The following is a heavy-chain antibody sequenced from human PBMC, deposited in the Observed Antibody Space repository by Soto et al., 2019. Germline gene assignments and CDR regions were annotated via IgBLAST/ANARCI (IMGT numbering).Heavy chain of an antibody. CDR3: AARGIVGANVFDY. V-gene: IGHV1-58*02. D-gene: IGHD1-26*01. Sequence: ASVKVSCKASGSTFTSSAMQWVRQARGQRLEWIGWIVVGSGNTNYAQKFQERVTISRDMSTSTAYMELSSLRSEDTAVYYCAARGIVGANVFDYWGQGTLVTVST. CDR2: IVVGSGNT. J-gene: IGHJ4*02. CDR1: GSTFTSSA.